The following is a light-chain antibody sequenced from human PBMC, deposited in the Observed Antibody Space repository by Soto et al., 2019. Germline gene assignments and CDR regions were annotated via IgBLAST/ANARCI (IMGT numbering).Light chain of an antibody. CDR3: QNYNSAACT. CDR2: GAS. Sequence: DIQMTQSPSSLSASVGDRVTITCRASQGIFDYVAWYQQKPVKVPKLLVFGASTLQSGVPSRFSGSGSGTDFTLAISSLQLDGVETYYCQNYNSAACTFGLGTKVDIK. J-gene: IGKJ3*01. V-gene: IGKV1-27*01. CDR1: QGIFDY.